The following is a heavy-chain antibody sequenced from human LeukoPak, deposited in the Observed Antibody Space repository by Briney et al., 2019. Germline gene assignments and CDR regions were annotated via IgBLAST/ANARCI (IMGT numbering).Heavy chain of an antibody. V-gene: IGHV4-59*01. Sequence: SETLSLTCTVSGGSISSYYWSWIRQPPGKGLEWIGYIYYSGSTNYNPSLKSRVTISVDTSKTQFSLKLSSVTAADTAVYYCARGYSYGPIAFDIWGQGTMVTVSS. CDR2: IYYSGST. J-gene: IGHJ3*02. CDR3: ARGYSYGPIAFDI. D-gene: IGHD5-18*01. CDR1: GGSISSYY.